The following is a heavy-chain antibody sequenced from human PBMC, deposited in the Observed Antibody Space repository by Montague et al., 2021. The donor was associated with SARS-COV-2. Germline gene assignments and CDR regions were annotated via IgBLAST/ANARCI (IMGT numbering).Heavy chain of an antibody. CDR2: TDWDDDK. V-gene: IGHV2-70*01. Sequence: VKPTQTLTLTCTLSGLPLSTSGLCVGWIRQPPGKALEWLAXTDWDDDKYYSPSLKTRLSISKDTSKNQVVLTMANMEPVDTATYYCARIPNDSWYVSYFDYWGQGILVTVSS. CDR1: GLPLSTSGLC. J-gene: IGHJ4*02. CDR3: ARIPNDSWYVSYFDY. D-gene: IGHD6-13*01.